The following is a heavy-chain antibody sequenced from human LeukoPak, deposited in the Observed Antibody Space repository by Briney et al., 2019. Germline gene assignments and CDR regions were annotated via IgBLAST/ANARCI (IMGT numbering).Heavy chain of an antibody. CDR3: AREQGYYSVPGY. J-gene: IGHJ4*02. CDR2: INSDGSST. CDR1: GFTFSTYW. D-gene: IGHD3-22*01. V-gene: IGHV3-74*01. Sequence: GGSLRLSCAASGFTFSTYWMHWVRQAPGKGPVWVSRINSDGSSTSYADFVKGRFTISRDNAKNTLYLQMNSLRAEDTAVYYCAREQGYYSVPGYWGQGTLVTVSS.